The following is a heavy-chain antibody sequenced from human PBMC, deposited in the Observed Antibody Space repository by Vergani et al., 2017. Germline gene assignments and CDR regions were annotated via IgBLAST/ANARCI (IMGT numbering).Heavy chain of an antibody. J-gene: IGHJ2*01. D-gene: IGHD1-26*01. CDR3: ASGKYYSDSTSHCRGRYLDG. CDR1: GDSIISRSYY. Sequence: QMQLQESGPGLVKASETLSLTCTVSGDSIISRSYYWGWFRQPPGKGLEWIGSIYNSGNGDSSSSLKSRVTISADTSKNQFSLRLTAVTAADTAVYYCASGKYYSDSTSHCRGRYLDGGGRSTMAT. V-gene: IGHV4-39*01. CDR2: IYNSGNG.